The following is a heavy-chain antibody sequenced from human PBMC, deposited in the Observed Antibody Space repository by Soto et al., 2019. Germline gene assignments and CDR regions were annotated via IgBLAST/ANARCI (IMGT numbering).Heavy chain of an antibody. J-gene: IGHJ5*02. CDR2: LNHRGST. CDR1: CGSISSSCYY. CDR3: ARGHYDILTGPRRHWFGP. V-gene: IGHV4-39*07. D-gene: IGHD3-9*01. Sequence: SETLSLTCTVSCGSISSSCYYCGWIRQPPGEGLEWIGELNHRGSTNYNPSLKSRVTISVDTSKNQFSLKLSSVTAADTAVYYCARGHYDILTGPRRHWFGPWGQGTLVTVSS.